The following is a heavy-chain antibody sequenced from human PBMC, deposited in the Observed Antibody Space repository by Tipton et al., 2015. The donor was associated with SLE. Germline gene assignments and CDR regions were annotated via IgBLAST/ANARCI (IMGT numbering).Heavy chain of an antibody. V-gene: IGHV4-34*01. CDR1: GGSFRGYS. Sequence: TLSLTCAVYGGSFRGYSWSWVRQPPGKGLEWIGEISHTGSPNYNPSLKGRVTISLDTSKKQFSLTLNSVTAADTAVYYCARSLESAYGPFDFWGQGTLVTVSS. D-gene: IGHD5-12*01. CDR3: ARSLESAYGPFDF. J-gene: IGHJ4*02. CDR2: ISHTGSP.